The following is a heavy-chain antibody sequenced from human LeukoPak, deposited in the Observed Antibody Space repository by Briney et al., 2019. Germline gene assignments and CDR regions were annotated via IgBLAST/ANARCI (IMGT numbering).Heavy chain of an antibody. J-gene: IGHJ4*02. CDR1: GFTFSSYA. D-gene: IGHD3-16*01. CDR3: AKGTWGGYYFDC. Sequence: GGSLRLSCAASGFTFSSYAMTWVRQAPGEGLDWVSAISTSGSNTYSADSAKGRFTISRDNSKNTLYLQMNSLRAEDTAIYYCAKGTWGGYYFDCWGRGTLVTVSS. V-gene: IGHV3-23*01. CDR2: ISTSGSNT.